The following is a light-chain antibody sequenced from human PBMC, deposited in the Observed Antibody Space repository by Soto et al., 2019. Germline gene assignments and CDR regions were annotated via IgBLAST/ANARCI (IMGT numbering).Light chain of an antibody. J-gene: IGKJ4*01. CDR2: DAS. CDR1: ESVSSS. Sequence: EIVLTQSPATLSLSPGERVTLSCRASESVSSSLAWYQQKPGQAPRLLIYDASNRATGIPARFSGSGSGTDLTFTISSLEPEDFAVYYCQQRSNWPLTFGGGTKVDIK. CDR3: QQRSNWPLT. V-gene: IGKV3-11*01.